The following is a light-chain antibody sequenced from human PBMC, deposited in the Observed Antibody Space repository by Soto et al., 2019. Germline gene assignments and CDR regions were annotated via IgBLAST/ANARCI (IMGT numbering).Light chain of an antibody. CDR1: QSVSSD. CDR3: QQHNSSSGA. CDR2: GAS. V-gene: IGKV3-15*01. Sequence: EIRITQSPSTLSGSPGERATLTCRASQSVSSDLAWYHQKPGPAAPLLIYGASTRATSVPPRLSGSGAGAKFFLTIISRQPHDFVTYYYQQHNSSSGAFGQGTKVDIK. J-gene: IGKJ1*01.